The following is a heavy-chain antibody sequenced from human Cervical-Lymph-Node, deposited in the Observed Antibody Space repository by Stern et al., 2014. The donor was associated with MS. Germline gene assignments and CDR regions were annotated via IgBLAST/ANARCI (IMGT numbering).Heavy chain of an antibody. CDR2: INAGHGDT. Sequence: QVQLVQSGAEVKKPGASVRLSCKTSGYTFTNYAIHWVRQAPGQRLEWMGRINAGHGDTKYSQKFQGRVTIAMDTSATAADMELSSLTPEDAALYYCARGGHCDGSSCFGRIYFDFWGQGTPVTVS. CDR3: ARGGHCDGSSCFGRIYFDF. D-gene: IGHD2-2*01. J-gene: IGHJ4*02. CDR1: GYTFTNYA. V-gene: IGHV1-3*01.